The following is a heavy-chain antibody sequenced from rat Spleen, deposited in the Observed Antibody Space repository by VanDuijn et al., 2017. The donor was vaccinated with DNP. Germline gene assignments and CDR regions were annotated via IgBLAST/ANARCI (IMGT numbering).Heavy chain of an antibody. CDR2: ISYDGGST. CDR1: GFTFSDYY. J-gene: IGHJ3*01. D-gene: IGHD1-2*01. V-gene: IGHV5-20*01. Sequence: EVQLVESGGGLVQPERSLKLSCAASGFTFSDYYMAWVRQAPTKGLEWVAYISYDGGSTYYGDSVKGRFTISRDNTKSTLFLQMDSLRSEDTATYYCTTEGFSAIYNWFAYWGRGTLVTVSS. CDR3: TTEGFSAIYNWFAY.